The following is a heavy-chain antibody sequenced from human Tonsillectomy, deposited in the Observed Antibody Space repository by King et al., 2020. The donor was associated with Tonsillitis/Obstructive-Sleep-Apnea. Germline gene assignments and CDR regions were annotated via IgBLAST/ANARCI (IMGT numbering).Heavy chain of an antibody. Sequence: VQLVESGGGVVQPGRSLRLSCAASGFTFSSYGMHWVRQAPGKGLEWVAVIWYDGRNKYYADPVEGRFTISRDNYKNTLYLQMNSLRAEDTAVYYCERDRDRSSWYVYGCMDVWGQGTTVTVSS. J-gene: IGHJ6*02. V-gene: IGHV3-33*01. CDR2: IWYDGRNK. CDR3: ERDRDRSSWYVYGCMDV. D-gene: IGHD6-13*01. CDR1: GFTFSSYG.